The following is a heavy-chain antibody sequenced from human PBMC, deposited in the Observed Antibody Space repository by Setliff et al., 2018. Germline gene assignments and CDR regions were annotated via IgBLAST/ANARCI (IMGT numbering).Heavy chain of an antibody. CDR3: ARARNKYGAFDY. CDR1: GFTFSSYA. Sequence: GGSLRLSCAASGFTFSSYAMHWVRQAPGKGLEWVAVISYDGSNKYYADSAKGRFTISRDNSKNTLYLQMNSLRAEDTAVYYCARARNKYGAFDYWGQGTLVTVSS. CDR2: ISYDGSNK. D-gene: IGHD4-17*01. V-gene: IGHV3-30*04. J-gene: IGHJ4*02.